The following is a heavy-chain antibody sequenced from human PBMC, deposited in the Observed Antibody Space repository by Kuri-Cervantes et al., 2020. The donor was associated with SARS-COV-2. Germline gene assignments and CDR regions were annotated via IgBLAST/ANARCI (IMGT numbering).Heavy chain of an antibody. CDR1: GGTFTGYY. CDR3: ARDDPNQAAMGTFDY. CDR2: INPNSGGT. V-gene: IGHV1-2*02. Sequence: ASVKVSCKASGGTFTGYYMHWVRQAPGQGLEWMGWINPNSGGTNYAQKFQGRVTMTRDTSISTAYMELSRLRSDDTAVYYCARDDPNQAAMGTFDYWGQGTLVTVSS. D-gene: IGHD6-13*01. J-gene: IGHJ4*02.